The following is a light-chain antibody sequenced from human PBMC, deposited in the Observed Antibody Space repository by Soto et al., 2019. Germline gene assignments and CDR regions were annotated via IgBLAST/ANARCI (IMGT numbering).Light chain of an antibody. CDR3: QSADSSGSYYV. V-gene: IGLV3-25*02. CDR1: ALPKQY. Sequence: SYELTQPPSVSVSPGQTARITFSGDALPKQYAYWYQQKPGQAPVLVIYKNTERPSGIPERFSGSSSGTTVTLTISGVQAEDEADYYCQSADSSGSYYVFGTGTKV. J-gene: IGLJ1*01. CDR2: KNT.